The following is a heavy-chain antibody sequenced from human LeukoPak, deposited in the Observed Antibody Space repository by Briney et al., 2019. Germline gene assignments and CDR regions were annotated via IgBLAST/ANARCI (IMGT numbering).Heavy chain of an antibody. CDR2: ISADSGNT. CDR3: ARVGVVVPAAWFDP. J-gene: IGHJ5*02. V-gene: IGHV1-18*01. CDR1: GYTFCIFG. D-gene: IGHD2-2*01. Sequence: ASVKVSFKASGYTFCIFGMSWVRQAPGQGPEWMGWISADSGNTNYAQKLQGRVTMTTDTSTSTAYLELASLRSDDTAVYYCARVGVVVPAAWFDPWGQGTLVTVSS.